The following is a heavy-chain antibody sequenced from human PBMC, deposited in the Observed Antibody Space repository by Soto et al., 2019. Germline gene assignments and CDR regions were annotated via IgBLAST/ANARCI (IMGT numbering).Heavy chain of an antibody. V-gene: IGHV3-48*03. D-gene: IGHD4-4*01. CDR2: ISSSGSTK. CDR3: ARDYIAQYYYGMDV. J-gene: IGHJ6*02. CDR1: GFTFSSYE. Sequence: GGSLRLSCAASGFTFSSYEMNWVRQAPGKGLEWVSYISSSGSTKYYADSVKGRFTISRDNAKNSLYLQMNSLRAEDTAVYYCARDYIAQYYYGMDVWGQGTTVTVSS.